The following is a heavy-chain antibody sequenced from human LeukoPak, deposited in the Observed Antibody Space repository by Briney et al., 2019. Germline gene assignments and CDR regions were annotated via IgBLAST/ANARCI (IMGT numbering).Heavy chain of an antibody. CDR2: IYYSGST. Sequence: PSETLSLTCTVSGGSISSYYWSWIRQPPGKGLEWIGHIYYSGSTNYNPSLKSRVTISVDTSKNQFSLKLTSVTAADTAVYYCARVGGGNYYYYGMDVWGQGTTVTVSS. J-gene: IGHJ6*02. CDR1: GGSISSYY. CDR3: ARVGGGNYYYYGMDV. V-gene: IGHV4-59*01. D-gene: IGHD2-15*01.